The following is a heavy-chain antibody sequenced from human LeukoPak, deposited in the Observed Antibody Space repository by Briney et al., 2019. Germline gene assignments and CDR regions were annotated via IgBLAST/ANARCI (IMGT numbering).Heavy chain of an antibody. J-gene: IGHJ4*02. Sequence: GGSLRLSCAASGFTFSSYAMSWVRQAPEKGLEWVSAISGSGGSTYYADSVKGRFTISRDNSKNTLYLQMNSLRAEDTAVYYCAKADRIAVAYIDYWGQGTLVTVSS. V-gene: IGHV3-23*01. CDR2: ISGSGGST. CDR1: GFTFSSYA. CDR3: AKADRIAVAYIDY. D-gene: IGHD6-19*01.